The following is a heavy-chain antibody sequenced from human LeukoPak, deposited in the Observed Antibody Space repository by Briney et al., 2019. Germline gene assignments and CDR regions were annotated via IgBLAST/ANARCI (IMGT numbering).Heavy chain of an antibody. J-gene: IGHJ4*02. CDR1: GGSINSGSYF. V-gene: IGHV4-61*02. CDR3: ARSNSGSYRELDY. D-gene: IGHD1-26*01. CDR2: IYTSGIT. Sequence: PSETLPLTCTVSGGSINSGSYFWSWIRQPAGKGLEWIGRIYTSGITNYNSSLMSRATISIDTSKNQSSLKLSSVTAADTAVYYCARSNSGSYRELDYWGQGALVTVSS.